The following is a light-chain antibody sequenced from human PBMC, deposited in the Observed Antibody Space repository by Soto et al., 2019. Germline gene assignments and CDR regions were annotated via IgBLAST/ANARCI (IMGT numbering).Light chain of an antibody. CDR2: DAS. CDR3: QQRSNWPPLT. Sequence: EIVLTQSPATLSVSPGERATLSCRASQSVSKNLAWYQQKPGQAPRLVIYDASSRATGIPARFSGSGSGTDFTLTISSLEPEDFAVYYCQQRSNWPPLTFGGGTKVDIK. J-gene: IGKJ4*01. V-gene: IGKV3-11*01. CDR1: QSVSKN.